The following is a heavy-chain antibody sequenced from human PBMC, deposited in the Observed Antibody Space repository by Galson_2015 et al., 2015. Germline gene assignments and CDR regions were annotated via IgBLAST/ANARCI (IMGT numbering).Heavy chain of an antibody. CDR2: ISYDGSNK. CDR1: GFTFSSYG. V-gene: IGHV3-30*03. J-gene: IGHJ4*02. CDR3: AIGRGRGTAADFDY. D-gene: IGHD6-13*01. Sequence: SLRLSCAASGFTFSSYGMHWVRQAPGKGLEWVAVISYDGSNKYYADSVKGRFTISRDNSKNTLYLQMNSLRAEDTAVYYCAIGRGRGTAADFDYWGQETLVTVSS.